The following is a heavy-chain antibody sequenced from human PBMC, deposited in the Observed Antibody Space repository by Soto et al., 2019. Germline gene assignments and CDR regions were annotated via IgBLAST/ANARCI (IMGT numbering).Heavy chain of an antibody. Sequence: EVQLLESGGALVPPGGSLRLSCAASGFTFSNYAMSWVRQAPGKGLEWVSGISSSEDITKYADSVKGRFTISRDNSNNMFYLQMNSLRAEDTAVYYCAKVPWVLVRTHYFRYWGQGTLVTVSS. CDR1: GFTFSNYA. D-gene: IGHD6-6*01. J-gene: IGHJ4*02. CDR2: ISSSEDIT. V-gene: IGHV3-23*01. CDR3: AKVPWVLVRTHYFRY.